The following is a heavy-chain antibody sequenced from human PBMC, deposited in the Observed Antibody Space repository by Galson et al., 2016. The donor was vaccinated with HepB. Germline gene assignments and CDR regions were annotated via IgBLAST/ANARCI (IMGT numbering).Heavy chain of an antibody. CDR3: ATSGSYGDFDY. Sequence: QSGAEVKKSGESLQISRKASGYTFITKWIGWVRQMPGKGLEWMGIIYPGDSETRYSPSFQGQVTFSADKSISTAYLQWSSLKASDTAMYHCATSGSYGDFDYWGQGTLVIVSS. J-gene: IGHJ4*02. CDR1: GYTFITKW. V-gene: IGHV5-51*01. D-gene: IGHD1-26*01. CDR2: IYPGDSET.